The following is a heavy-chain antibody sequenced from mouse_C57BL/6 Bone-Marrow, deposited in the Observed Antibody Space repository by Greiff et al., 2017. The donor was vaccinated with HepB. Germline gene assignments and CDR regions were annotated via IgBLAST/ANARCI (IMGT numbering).Heavy chain of an antibody. V-gene: IGHV1-81*01. J-gene: IGHJ3*01. D-gene: IGHD4-1*01. CDR1: GYTFTSYG. CDR2: IYPRSGNT. Sequence: QVQLKESGAELARPGASVKLSCKASGYTFTSYGISWVKQRTGQGLEWIGEIYPRSGNTYYNEKFKGKATLTADKSSSTAYMELRSLTSEDSAVYFCAASLPGAWFAYWGQGTLVTVSA. CDR3: AASLPGAWFAY.